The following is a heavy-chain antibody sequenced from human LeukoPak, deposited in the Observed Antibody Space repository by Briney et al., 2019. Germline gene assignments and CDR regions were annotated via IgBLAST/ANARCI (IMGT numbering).Heavy chain of an antibody. Sequence: GESLKTSCMGSGYSFTNYWIGWVRQMPGKGLEWMGIIFPGDSDSRYSPSFQGLVTFSADKSISTASLQWSSLQASDTAMYYCARFTGLRLGELSFDYWGQGTLVTVSS. CDR1: GYSFTNYW. V-gene: IGHV5-51*01. CDR2: IFPGDSDS. CDR3: ARFTGLRLGELSFDY. D-gene: IGHD3-16*02. J-gene: IGHJ4*02.